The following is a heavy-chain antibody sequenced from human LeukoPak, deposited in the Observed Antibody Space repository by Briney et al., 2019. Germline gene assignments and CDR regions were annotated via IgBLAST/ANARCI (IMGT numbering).Heavy chain of an antibody. J-gene: IGHJ3*02. V-gene: IGHV4-34*01. CDR3: ARGRWLLGAFDI. D-gene: IGHD5-18*01. Sequence: PGGSLRLSCAASRFTFSSHWMNWVRQPPGKGLEWIGEINHSGSTNYNPSLKSRVTISVDTSKNQFSLKLSSVTAADTAVYYCARGRWLLGAFDIWGQGTMVTVSS. CDR2: INHSGST. CDR1: RFTFSSHW.